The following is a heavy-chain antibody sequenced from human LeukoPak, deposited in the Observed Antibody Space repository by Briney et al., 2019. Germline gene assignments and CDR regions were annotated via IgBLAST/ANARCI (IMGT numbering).Heavy chain of an antibody. CDR1: GYTFTGYY. CDR3: ARTIVVVVAATRWFDP. J-gene: IGHJ5*02. CDR2: INPNSGGT. V-gene: IGHV1-2*02. D-gene: IGHD2-15*01. Sequence: ASVKVSCKASGYTFTGYYMHWVRQAPGQGLEWMGWINPNSGGTNYAQEFQGRVTMTRDTSISTAYMELSRLRSDDTAVYYCARTIVVVVAATRWFDPWGQGTLVTVSS.